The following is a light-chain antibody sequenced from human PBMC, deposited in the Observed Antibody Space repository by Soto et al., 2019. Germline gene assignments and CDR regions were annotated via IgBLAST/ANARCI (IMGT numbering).Light chain of an antibody. CDR3: SSCTSSSTLDV. V-gene: IGLV2-14*01. J-gene: IGLJ1*01. CDR1: SSDVGGYKY. Sequence: QSVLTQPASVSGSPGQSITISCTGTSSDVGGYKYVSWYQQHPGKAPKLMIYEVSNRPPGVSNRFSGSKSGNTASLTISGLQAEGEADYYCSSCTSSSTLDVFGTGTKVTVL. CDR2: EVS.